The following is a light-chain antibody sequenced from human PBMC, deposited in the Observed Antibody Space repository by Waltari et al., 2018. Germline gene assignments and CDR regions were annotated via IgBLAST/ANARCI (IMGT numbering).Light chain of an antibody. Sequence: QSALTQAASVSGSPGQSITISCTGTRSHVGGYKSVSWYQPPPGKAPKVLIYDVTNRPSGVSNRFSGSKSGNTASLTISGLQAEDEADYYCSAYTRSGTYVFGTGTKVTVL. J-gene: IGLJ1*01. CDR2: DVT. CDR3: SAYTRSGTYV. CDR1: RSHVGGYKS. V-gene: IGLV2-14*03.